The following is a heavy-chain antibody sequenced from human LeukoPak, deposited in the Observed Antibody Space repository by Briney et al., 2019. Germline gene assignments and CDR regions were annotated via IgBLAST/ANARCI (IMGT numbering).Heavy chain of an antibody. CDR1: GGSISTTNW. J-gene: IGHJ4*02. V-gene: IGHV4-4*02. CDR3: ARGRPLLGSPTELFDY. Sequence: SGTLSLTCGVSGGSISTTNWWSWARQPPGQGLEWVGEISLTGRTNYNPSLKSRVTISVDTSKNQFSLKLTSVTAADTAVYYCARGRPLLGSPTELFDYWGQGTLVTVSS. D-gene: IGHD7-27*01. CDR2: ISLTGRT.